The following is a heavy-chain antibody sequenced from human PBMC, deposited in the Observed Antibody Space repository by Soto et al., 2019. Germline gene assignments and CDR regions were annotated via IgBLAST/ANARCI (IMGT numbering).Heavy chain of an antibody. J-gene: IGHJ4*02. CDR2: IYPGDSDT. D-gene: IGHD3-10*01. Sequence: GESLKISCKGSGYTFTTYGMAWVRQMPGKGLEWMGIIYPGDSDTKYSPAFQGQVTISADKSINTAYLQWTSLEASDTAMYYCARKFAPEFFDSWGQGTLVTVSS. V-gene: IGHV5-51*01. CDR1: GYTFTTYG. CDR3: ARKFAPEFFDS.